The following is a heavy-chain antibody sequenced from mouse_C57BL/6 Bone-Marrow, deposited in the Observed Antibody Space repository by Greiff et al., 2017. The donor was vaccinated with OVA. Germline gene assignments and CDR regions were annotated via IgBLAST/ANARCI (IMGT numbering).Heavy chain of an antibody. Sequence: QVQLQQSGPELVKPGASVKISCKASGYAFSISWMNWVKQRPGKGLEWIGRIYPGDGDTNYNGKFKGKATLTADKSSSTAYMQLSSLTSEDSAVYFCARGGYGSSYYFDYWGQGTTLTVSS. V-gene: IGHV1-82*01. D-gene: IGHD1-1*01. CDR1: GYAFSISW. CDR2: IYPGDGDT. J-gene: IGHJ2*01. CDR3: ARGGYGSSYYFDY.